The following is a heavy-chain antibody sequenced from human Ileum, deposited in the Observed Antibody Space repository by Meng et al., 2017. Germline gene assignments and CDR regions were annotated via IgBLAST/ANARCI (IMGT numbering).Heavy chain of an antibody. CDR3: AREFHVDTAMVIDS. CDR2: IYYDGSS. J-gene: IGHJ4*02. D-gene: IGHD5-18*01. V-gene: IGHV4-30-4*01. Sequence: QVQLQESGPGLVKPSQTLSLTCCFSNGSLTNVNNYWNWIRQAPGQALEHIGYIYYDGSSYATPSLKSRVTMSIDTSTNQFSLRLDSVTAADTAVYYCAREFHVDTAMVIDSWGPGALVTVSS. CDR1: NGSLTNVNNY.